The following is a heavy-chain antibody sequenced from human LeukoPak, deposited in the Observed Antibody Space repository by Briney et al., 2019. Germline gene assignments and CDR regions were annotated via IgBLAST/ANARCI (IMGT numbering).Heavy chain of an antibody. D-gene: IGHD1-1*01. J-gene: IGHJ6*03. CDR2: IIPIFGTA. Sequence: SVKVSCKASGGTFSSYAISWVRQAPGQGLEWMGGIIPIFGTANYAQKFQGRVTITTDESTSAAYMELSSLRSEDTAVYYCARSVVQSPYYYYYYMDVWGKGTTVTVSS. V-gene: IGHV1-69*05. CDR1: GGTFSSYA. CDR3: ARSVVQSPYYYYYYMDV.